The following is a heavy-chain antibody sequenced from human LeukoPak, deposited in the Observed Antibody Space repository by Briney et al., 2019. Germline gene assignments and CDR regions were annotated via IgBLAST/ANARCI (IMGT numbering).Heavy chain of an antibody. CDR2: IYYSGST. CDR3: ARGDVVTSNWFDP. V-gene: IGHV4-39*07. Sequence: SETLSLTCTVSGGSISRSRYYWGWIRQPPGKGLEWIGSIYYSGSTYYNPSLKSRVTISVDTSKNQFSLKLSSVTAADTAVYYCARGDVVTSNWFDPWGQGTLVTVSS. CDR1: GGSISRSRYY. D-gene: IGHD3-22*01. J-gene: IGHJ5*02.